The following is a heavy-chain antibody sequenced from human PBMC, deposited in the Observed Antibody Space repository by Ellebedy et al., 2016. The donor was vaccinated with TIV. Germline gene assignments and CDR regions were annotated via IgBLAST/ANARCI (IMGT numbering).Heavy chain of an antibody. D-gene: IGHD1-26*01. V-gene: IGHV1-18*01. Sequence: ASVKVSCKASGYTFTSYVISWVRQAPGQGLEWMAWVSAYTGNSNYAKKFQCRVTVTTDTSTSTAYLELRNLKSDDTAVYYCARDMVQGMVARYLWFDYWGQGTLVTVSS. J-gene: IGHJ4*02. CDR1: GYTFTSYV. CDR3: ARDMVQGMVARYLWFDY. CDR2: VSAYTGNS.